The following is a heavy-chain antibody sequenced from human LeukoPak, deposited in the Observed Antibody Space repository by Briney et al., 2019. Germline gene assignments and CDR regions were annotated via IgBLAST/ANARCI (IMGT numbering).Heavy chain of an antibody. D-gene: IGHD3-10*01. J-gene: IGHJ4*02. V-gene: IGHV3-7*01. Sequence: GSLRHSSAPPRFTLCTAWITGGSDTPRGGVWRLGNINEGRSVTNYVDSVRGRFSISRDNAKNTMYLQMTSLRVEDTAVYYCARDHHFGALDYWGQGTLVTVSS. CDR2: INEGRSVT. CDR3: ARDHHFGALDY. CDR1: RFTLCTAW.